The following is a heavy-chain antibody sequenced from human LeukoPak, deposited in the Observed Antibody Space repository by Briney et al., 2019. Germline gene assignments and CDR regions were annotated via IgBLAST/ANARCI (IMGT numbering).Heavy chain of an antibody. CDR1: GFTFSSYG. D-gene: IGHD2-21*02. CDR3: AKDLQVTPDY. J-gene: IGHJ4*02. Sequence: SGGSLRLSCAAPGFTFSSYGMHWVRQAPGKGLEWVAFISYDGTNKYYADSVRGRFTISRDNSKNTLFLQMNSLRAEDTAVYYCAKDLQVTPDYWGQGTLVTVSS. CDR2: ISYDGTNK. V-gene: IGHV3-30*18.